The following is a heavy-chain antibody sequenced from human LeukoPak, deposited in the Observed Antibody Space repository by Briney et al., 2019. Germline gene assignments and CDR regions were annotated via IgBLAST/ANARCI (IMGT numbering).Heavy chain of an antibody. CDR3: ARDMSPIVVVPLPLFDY. CDR2: INPNSGGT. J-gene: IGHJ4*02. CDR1: GYTFTGYY. Sequence: ASVKVSCKASGYTFTGYYMHWVRQAPGQGLEWMGWINPNSGGTNYAQKFQGRVTMTRDTSISTAYMELSRLRSDDTAAYYCARDMSPIVVVPLPLFDYWGQGTLVTVSS. D-gene: IGHD3-22*01. V-gene: IGHV1-2*02.